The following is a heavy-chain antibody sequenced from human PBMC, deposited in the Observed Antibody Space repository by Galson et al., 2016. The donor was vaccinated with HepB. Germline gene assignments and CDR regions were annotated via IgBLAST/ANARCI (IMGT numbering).Heavy chain of an antibody. Sequence: SETLSLTCAVYGGSFSGYYWSWLRQPPGKVLEWIGEVNHSGSTNYNPSLKSRATMSADSSKKQFSLILTSVTAADTAVYYCARKYGFRPRYFDYWGQGALVTVSS. CDR2: VNHSGST. V-gene: IGHV4-34*01. J-gene: IGHJ4*02. CDR1: GGSFSGYY. D-gene: IGHD5-24*01. CDR3: ARKYGFRPRYFDY.